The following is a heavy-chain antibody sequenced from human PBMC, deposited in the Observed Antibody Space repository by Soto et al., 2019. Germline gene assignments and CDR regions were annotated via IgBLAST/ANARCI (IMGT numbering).Heavy chain of an antibody. J-gene: IGHJ6*02. CDR2: ISGSGGST. CDR3: AKNPPGPYCHVMDV. Sequence: WGSLRLSCAASGFTFSSYAMSWVRQAPGKGLEWVSAISGSGGSTYYADSVKGRFTISRDNSKNTLYLQMNSLRAEDTAVYYGAKNPPGPYCHVMDVWGQGTTVTVSS. V-gene: IGHV3-23*01. CDR1: GFTFSSYA.